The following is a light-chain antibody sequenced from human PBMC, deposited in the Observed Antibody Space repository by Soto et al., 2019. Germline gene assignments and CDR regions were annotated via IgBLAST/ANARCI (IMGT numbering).Light chain of an antibody. J-gene: IGKJ2*03. CDR2: GAT. CDR3: HQYNKWPYS. CDR1: QSFRYN. Sequence: DIVMTQSPATLSVSPGERATLSCRTSQSFRYNLAWSQQKPGQAPRLLFYGATTRATGIPARFSGSASGTEFTLTISGLQSEDFAIYYCHQYNKWPYSFGQGTKVEIK. V-gene: IGKV3-15*01.